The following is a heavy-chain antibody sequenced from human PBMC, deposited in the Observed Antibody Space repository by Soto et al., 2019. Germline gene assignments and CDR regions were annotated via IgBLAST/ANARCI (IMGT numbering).Heavy chain of an antibody. CDR2: INPNSGGT. J-gene: IGHJ3*02. D-gene: IGHD5-12*01. V-gene: IGHV1-2*02. CDR1: GYTFTGYY. Sequence: QVQLVQSGAEVKKPGASVKVSCKASGYTFTGYYMHWVRQAPGQGLEWMGWINPNSGGTNYAQKFQGGVTMTRDTSISTAYMELSRLRSDDTAVYYCARDVATPAWLRGGGAFDIWGQGTMVTVSS. CDR3: ARDVATPAWLRGGGAFDI.